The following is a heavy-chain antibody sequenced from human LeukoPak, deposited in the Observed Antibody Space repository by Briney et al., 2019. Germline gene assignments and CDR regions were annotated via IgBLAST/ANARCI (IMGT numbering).Heavy chain of an antibody. CDR1: GFTFSIYG. Sequence: GGSLRLSCAASGFTFSIYGMHWVRQAPGKGLEWVAFIRYDGSNKYYADSVKGRFTISRDNSKNTLYLQMNSLRAEDTAVYYCAKDYGFDYYYMDVWGKGTTVTVSS. CDR3: AKDYGFDYYYMDV. V-gene: IGHV3-30*02. D-gene: IGHD3-16*01. CDR2: IRYDGSNK. J-gene: IGHJ6*03.